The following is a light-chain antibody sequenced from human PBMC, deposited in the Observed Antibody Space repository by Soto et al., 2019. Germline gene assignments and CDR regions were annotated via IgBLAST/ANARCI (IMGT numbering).Light chain of an antibody. Sequence: AIRMTQSPSSLSESTGDRVSITCRASQGISSYLAWYQQKPWKAHKLLIYAASTLQSVVPSRFSGSGSGTDFTLTISCLQSEDFATYYCQQYYSYGTFGQGTKVEIK. V-gene: IGKV1-8*01. CDR3: QQYYSYGT. CDR2: AAS. CDR1: QGISSY. J-gene: IGKJ1*01.